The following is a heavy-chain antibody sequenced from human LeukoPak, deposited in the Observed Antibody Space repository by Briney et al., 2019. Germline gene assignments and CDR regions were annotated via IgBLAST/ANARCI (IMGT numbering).Heavy chain of an antibody. J-gene: IGHJ3*02. V-gene: IGHV4-34*01. CDR2: INHSGST. Sequence: XLSLXXXVYXGXFSGYYXSWIRQPPGKGLEWIGEINHSGSTNYNPSLKSRVTISVDTSKNQFSLKLSSVTAADTAVYYCARGSRRAHIVVVPAAKDAFDIWGQGTMVTVSS. CDR1: XGXFSGYY. CDR3: ARGSRRAHIVVVPAAKDAFDI. D-gene: IGHD2-2*01.